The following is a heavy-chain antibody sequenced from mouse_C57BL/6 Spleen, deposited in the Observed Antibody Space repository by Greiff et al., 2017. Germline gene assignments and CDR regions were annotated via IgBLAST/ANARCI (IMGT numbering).Heavy chain of an antibody. CDR1: GYSFTGYF. Sequence: EVQLQQSGPELVKPGDSVKISCKASGYSFTGYFMNWVMQSHGKSLEWVGRINPYNGDTFYNQKFKGKATLTVDKSSSTAHMELRSLTSEDSAVYYCASSTMVTTGWFAYWGQGTLVTVSA. J-gene: IGHJ3*01. V-gene: IGHV1-20*01. CDR3: ASSTMVTTGWFAY. CDR2: INPYNGDT. D-gene: IGHD2-2*01.